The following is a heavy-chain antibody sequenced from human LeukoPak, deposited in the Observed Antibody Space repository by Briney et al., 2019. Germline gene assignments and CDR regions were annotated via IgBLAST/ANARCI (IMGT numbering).Heavy chain of an antibody. CDR3: AKHRGYNWNDPPDY. D-gene: IGHD1-20*01. CDR2: ISGSGGST. CDR1: GFTFSSYG. Sequence: GALRLSCAASGFTFSSYGMSWVRQAPGKGLEGVSAISGSGGSTYYADSVKGRFTISRDNSKNTLYLQMNSLRAEDTAVYYCAKHRGYNWNDPPDYWGQGTLVTVSS. J-gene: IGHJ4*02. V-gene: IGHV3-23*01.